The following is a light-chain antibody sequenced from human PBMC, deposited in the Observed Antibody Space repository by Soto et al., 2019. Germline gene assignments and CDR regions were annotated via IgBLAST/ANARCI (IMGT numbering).Light chain of an antibody. CDR1: QTTGSW. V-gene: IGKV1-5*01. CDR3: QQYNRYSPWT. CDR2: DAS. J-gene: IGKJ1*01. Sequence: DIQMTHSPSTLSAYVGDRVTITCRASQTTGSWLASYQKKPGKAPKLLIYDASSLESEVPSRFSFSGSGTEFTLTISSLQPDDFATYYCQQYNRYSPWTFGQGTKMDIK.